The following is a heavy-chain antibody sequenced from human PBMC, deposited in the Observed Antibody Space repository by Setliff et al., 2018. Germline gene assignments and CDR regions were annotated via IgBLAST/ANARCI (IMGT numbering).Heavy chain of an antibody. CDR2: LRPDGDTT. CDR1: GFTFRKCC. J-gene: IGHJ6*03. Sequence: PGGSLRLSCTASGFTFRKCCMQWVRQPPGRGLVWVSRLRPDGDTTNYADSVKGRFTFSRDNTVNTVQLPMNSLRAKDTGVYYCGRGSEMSPNYMDVWGKGTTVTVSS. V-gene: IGHV3-74*01. CDR3: GRGSEMSPNYMDV.